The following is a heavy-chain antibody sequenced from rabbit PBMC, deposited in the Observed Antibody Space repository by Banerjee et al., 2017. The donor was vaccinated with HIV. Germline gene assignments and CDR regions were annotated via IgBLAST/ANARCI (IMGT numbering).Heavy chain of an antibody. CDR1: GFSFSSSYW. V-gene: IGHV1S45*01. CDR3: ARDLAGAIGWNFNL. D-gene: IGHD4-1*01. CDR2: INTDSGST. Sequence: QEQLEESGGDLVKPEGSLTLTCKASGFSFSSSYWICWVRQAPGKGLEWIGCINTDSGSTWYASWAKGRFTISKTSSTTVTLQMTSLTAADTATYFCARDLAGAIGWNFNLWGPGTLVTVS. J-gene: IGHJ4*01.